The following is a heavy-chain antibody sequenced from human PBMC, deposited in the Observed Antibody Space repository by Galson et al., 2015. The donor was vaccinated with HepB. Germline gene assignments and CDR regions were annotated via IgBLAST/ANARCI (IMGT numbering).Heavy chain of an antibody. Sequence: SVKVSCKASGYTFTGYYMHWVRQAPGQGLEWMGWINPNSGGTNYAQKFQGWVTMTRDTSISTAYMELSRLRSDDTAVYYCARAAGAWYSSGWYQTDAFDIWGQGTMVTVSS. V-gene: IGHV1-2*04. CDR1: GYTFTGYY. J-gene: IGHJ3*02. D-gene: IGHD6-19*01. CDR2: INPNSGGT. CDR3: ARAAGAWYSSGWYQTDAFDI.